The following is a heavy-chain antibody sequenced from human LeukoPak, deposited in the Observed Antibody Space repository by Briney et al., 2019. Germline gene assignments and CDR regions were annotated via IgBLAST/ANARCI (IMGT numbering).Heavy chain of an antibody. J-gene: IGHJ4*02. V-gene: IGHV1-2*06. CDR2: INPNSGGT. CDR3: ARGFHSSSWYYFDY. CDR1: GYTFTGYY. D-gene: IGHD6-13*01. Sequence: ASVKVSCKASGYTFTGYYMHWVGQATGQGLEWMGRINPNSGGTNYAQKFQGRVTMTRDTSISTAYMELSRLRSDDTAVYYCARGFHSSSWYYFDYWGQGTLVTVSS.